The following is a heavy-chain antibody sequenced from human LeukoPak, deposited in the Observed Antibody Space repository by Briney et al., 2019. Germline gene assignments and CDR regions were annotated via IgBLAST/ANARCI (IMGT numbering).Heavy chain of an antibody. V-gene: IGHV7-4-1*02. CDR1: GYTFTSYG. J-gene: IGHJ1*01. CDR2: INTNTGNP. CDR3: ARSVTPQYFQH. D-gene: IGHD4-17*01. Sequence: GASVKVSCKASGYTFTSYGLNWVRQAPGQGLEWMGRINTNTGNPTYAQGFTGRFVFSLATSVSTAYLQNSSLKAEDTAVYYCARSVTPQYFQHWGQGTLVTVSS.